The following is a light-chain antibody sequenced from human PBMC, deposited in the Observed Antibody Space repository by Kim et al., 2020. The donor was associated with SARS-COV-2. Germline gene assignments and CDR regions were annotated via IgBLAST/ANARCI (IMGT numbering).Light chain of an antibody. CDR2: DAS. CDR1: QDVTNY. Sequence: DIQMTQSPSSLSASVGDTVTITCQASQDVTNYLNWFQQKPGKAPQLLIYDASTLETGVPSRFSGSGSGTEFTFTISSLQPEDVATYYCQHYDDPPLTFGGGTKVEI. CDR3: QHYDDPPLT. J-gene: IGKJ4*01. V-gene: IGKV1-33*01.